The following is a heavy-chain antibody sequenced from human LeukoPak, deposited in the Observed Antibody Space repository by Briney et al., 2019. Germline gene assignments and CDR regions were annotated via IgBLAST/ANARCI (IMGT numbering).Heavy chain of an antibody. Sequence: ASETLSLTCAVYGGSFGGYYWSWIRQPPGKGLEWIGEINHSGSTNYNPSLKSRVTISVDTSKNQFSLKLSSVTAADTAVYYCARVRRLLPFYYYYMDVWGKGTTVTVSS. CDR1: GGSFGGYY. D-gene: IGHD2-15*01. CDR3: ARVRRLLPFYYYYMDV. CDR2: INHSGST. V-gene: IGHV4-34*01. J-gene: IGHJ6*03.